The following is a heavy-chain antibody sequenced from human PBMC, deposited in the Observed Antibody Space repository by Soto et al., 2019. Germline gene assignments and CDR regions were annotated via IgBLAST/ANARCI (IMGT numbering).Heavy chain of an antibody. D-gene: IGHD2-15*01. Sequence: GGSLRLSCAASGFTFSNAWINWVRQAPGKGLEWVSAISGSGGSTYYADSVKGRFTISRDNSKNTLYLQMNSLRAEDTAAYYCAKGTLYSRYDVFDIWGQGTMVTVSS. CDR3: AKGTLYSRYDVFDI. CDR1: GFTFSNAW. J-gene: IGHJ3*02. CDR2: ISGSGGST. V-gene: IGHV3-23*01.